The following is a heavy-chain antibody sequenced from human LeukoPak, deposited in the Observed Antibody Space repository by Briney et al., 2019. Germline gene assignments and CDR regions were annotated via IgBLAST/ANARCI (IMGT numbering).Heavy chain of an antibody. J-gene: IGHJ4*02. CDR1: GFTFSSYS. Sequence: GGSLRLSCAASGFTFSSYSMNWVRQAPGKGLEWVSSISSSSSYIYYADSVKGRFTISRDNAKNSLYLQMNSLRAEDTAVYYCARSSCSGGSCYSGAVDYWGQGTLVTVSS. V-gene: IGHV3-21*01. CDR3: ARSSCSGGSCYSGAVDY. D-gene: IGHD2-15*01. CDR2: ISSSSSYI.